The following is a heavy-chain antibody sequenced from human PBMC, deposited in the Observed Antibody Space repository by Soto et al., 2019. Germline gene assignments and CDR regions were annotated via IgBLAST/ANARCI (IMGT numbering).Heavy chain of an antibody. J-gene: IGHJ5*02. CDR1: GGSISSGDYY. CDR3: ARAGGYCSGGSCFDNWFDP. D-gene: IGHD2-15*01. CDR2: IYYSGST. Sequence: TLSLTCTVSGGSISSGDYYWSWIRQPPGKGLEWIGYIYYSGSTYYNPSLKSRVTISVDTSKNQFSLKLSSVTAADTAVYYCARAGGYCSGGSCFDNWFDPWGQGTLVTVSS. V-gene: IGHV4-30-4*01.